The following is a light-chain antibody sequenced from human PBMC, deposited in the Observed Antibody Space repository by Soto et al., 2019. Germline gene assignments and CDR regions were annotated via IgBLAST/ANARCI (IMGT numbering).Light chain of an antibody. CDR3: QHLDSYST. Sequence: DIQLTQSPSFLSASVGDRVTITCRASQGISSYLAWYQQKPGKAPKLLFYAASTLQSGFPSRFSVSGAGTEFTLTISSLQPEDFATYYCQHLDSYSTFGQGTRLEIK. CDR2: AAS. CDR1: QGISSY. J-gene: IGKJ5*01. V-gene: IGKV1-9*01.